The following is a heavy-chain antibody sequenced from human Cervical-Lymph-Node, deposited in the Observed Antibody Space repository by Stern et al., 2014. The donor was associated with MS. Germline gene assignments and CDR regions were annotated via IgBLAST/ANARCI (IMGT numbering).Heavy chain of an antibody. V-gene: IGHV4-34*01. J-gene: IGHJ4*02. CDR2: IIHSGPT. D-gene: IGHD5-18*01. CDR1: GGSFSGYY. Sequence: QLQLQQWGAGLLKPSETLSLTCAVHGGSFSGYYWSWIRQPPGKGLEWIGEIIHSGPTNYNPSLKSRVTISVDTSKNQFSLKLSSVTAADTAVYYCARGLPFSYGFGYWGQGTLVTVSS. CDR3: ARGLPFSYGFGY.